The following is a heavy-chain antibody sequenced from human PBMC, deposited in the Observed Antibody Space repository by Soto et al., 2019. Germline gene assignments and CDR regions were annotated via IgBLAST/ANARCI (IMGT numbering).Heavy chain of an antibody. CDR2: MNPNSGNT. D-gene: IGHD6-13*01. V-gene: IGHV1-8*01. CDR1: GYTFTSYD. J-gene: IGHJ5*02. Sequence: ASVKVSCKASGYTFTSYDINWVRQATGQGLEWMGWMNPNSGNTGYAQKFQGRVTMTRNTSISTAYMELSSLRSEDTAVYYCARGGHTGYSSSFRPGGNWFDPWGQGTLVTVSS. CDR3: ARGGHTGYSSSFRPGGNWFDP.